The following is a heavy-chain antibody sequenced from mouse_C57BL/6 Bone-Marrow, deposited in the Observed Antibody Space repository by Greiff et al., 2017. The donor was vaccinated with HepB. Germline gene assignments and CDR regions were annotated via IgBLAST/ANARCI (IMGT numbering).Heavy chain of an antibody. Sequence: VKLVESGPGLVQPSQSLSITCTVSGFSLTSYGVHWVRQSPGKGLEWRGVIWSGGSTDYNAAFISRLSISKDNSKSQVFFKMNSLQADDTAIYYCARRDYYGSRKTMDYWGQGTSVTVSS. D-gene: IGHD1-1*01. CDR1: GFSLTSYG. J-gene: IGHJ4*01. CDR2: IWSGGST. V-gene: IGHV2-2*01. CDR3: ARRDYYGSRKTMDY.